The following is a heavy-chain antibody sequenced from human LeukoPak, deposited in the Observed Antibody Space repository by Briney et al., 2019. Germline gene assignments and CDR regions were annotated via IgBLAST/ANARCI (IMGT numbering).Heavy chain of an antibody. V-gene: IGHV3-33*01. J-gene: IGHJ4*02. Sequence: GGSLRLSCAASGLTFSIYGMQWVRQAPGKGLEWVALIYFDGSNKHYADSVRGRFTVSRDNSKNMVYLQMDSLRADDTAMYYCTRDIWSSSGWYFDFWGRGTLVSVSS. CDR2: IYFDGSNK. D-gene: IGHD6-19*01. CDR1: GLTFSIYG. CDR3: TRDIWSSSGWYFDF.